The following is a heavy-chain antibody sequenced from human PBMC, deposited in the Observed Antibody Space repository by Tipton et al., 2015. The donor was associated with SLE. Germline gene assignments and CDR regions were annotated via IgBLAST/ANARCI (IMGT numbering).Heavy chain of an antibody. CDR1: GGSISSYY. D-gene: IGHD3-16*01. J-gene: IGHJ4*02. Sequence: TLSLTCTVSGGSISSYYWSWIRLPAGKGLEWIGRIYTSGSTNSNPSLKSRVTMSVDTSKNQLSLRLSSVTAADTAVYYCARDQVGVGDFDYWGQGALVTVSS. CDR3: ARDQVGVGDFDY. V-gene: IGHV4-4*07. CDR2: IYTSGST.